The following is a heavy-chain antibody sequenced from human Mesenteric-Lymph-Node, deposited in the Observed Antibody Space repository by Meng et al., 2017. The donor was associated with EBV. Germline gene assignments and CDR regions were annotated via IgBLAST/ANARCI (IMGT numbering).Heavy chain of an antibody. V-gene: IGHV1-69*01. D-gene: IGHD2-15*01. CDR1: GDIFSRFA. CDR2: VIPRLGTS. Sequence: QVRLVQAGAEVRRPGSPGKVSCKTSGDIFSRFAISWVRQAPGQGLEWMGGVIPRLGTSITAQKLHDRVTFTADASTSTAYMEVSSLRSEDTAIYYCARVAGAFDQDLFDSWGQGTLVTVSS. J-gene: IGHJ4*02. CDR3: ARVAGAFDQDLFDS.